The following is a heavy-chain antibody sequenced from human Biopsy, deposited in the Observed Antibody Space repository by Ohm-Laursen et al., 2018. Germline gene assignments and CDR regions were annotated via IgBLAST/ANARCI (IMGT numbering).Heavy chain of an antibody. D-gene: IGHD3-22*01. CDR1: GGSISSGGSY. V-gene: IGHV4-31*01. CDR2: IFNSANT. Sequence: TLSLTCTVSGGSISSGGSYWSWIRQRPGKGLEWIGYIFNSANTYYNPSLKNLITISGDTSKSQFSLKLNSVTAADTAVYYCARGDYFDSNGYFWFDPWGQGTLVTVS. J-gene: IGHJ5*02. CDR3: ARGDYFDSNGYFWFDP.